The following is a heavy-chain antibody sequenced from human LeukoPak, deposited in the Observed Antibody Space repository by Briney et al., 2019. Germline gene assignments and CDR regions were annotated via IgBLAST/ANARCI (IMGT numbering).Heavy chain of an antibody. CDR2: ISAYNGNT. V-gene: IGHV1-18*01. CDR3: ARGPPSRFITMAHYFDY. J-gene: IGHJ4*02. Sequence: ASVKVSCKASGYTFTSYGISWVRQAPGQGLEWMGWISAYNGNTNYARKLQGRVTMTTDTSTSTAYMELRSLRSDDTAVYYCARGPPSRFITMAHYFDYWGQGTLVTVSS. D-gene: IGHD3-10*01. CDR1: GYTFTSYG.